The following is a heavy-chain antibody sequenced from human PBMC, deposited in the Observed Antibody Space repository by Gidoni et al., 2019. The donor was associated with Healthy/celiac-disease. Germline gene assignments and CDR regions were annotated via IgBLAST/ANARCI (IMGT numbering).Heavy chain of an antibody. CDR1: GGSIRRSNW. CDR2: IYKSGIT. V-gene: IGHV4-4*02. D-gene: IGHD3-22*01. J-gene: IGHJ4*02. CDR3: SCGDYDSSGPGYYCDY. Sequence: QVQLQESGPGRVKPSATLSPTCAVSGGSIRRSNWWRWVRQPPGKVLEWIGEIYKSGITNYNPSLKSRVTLSVYEAKYQFSLKLGAVTAADTSVYYCSCGDYDSSGPGYYCDYWGLATLVAGSS.